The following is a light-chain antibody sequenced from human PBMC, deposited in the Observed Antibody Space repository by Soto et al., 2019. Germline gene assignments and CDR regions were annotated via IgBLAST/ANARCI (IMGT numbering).Light chain of an antibody. CDR2: GTS. J-gene: IGKJ3*01. V-gene: IGKV3-20*01. CDR3: QQYGTSLFS. CDR1: QSVSSSY. Sequence: EIVLTQSPGTLSLSPGERSTLSFRSSQSVSSSYLAWYQQKPGQAPRLLIYGTSSRATGIPDRFSGSGSGTDFTLTIGRLEPEDFAVYYCQQYGTSLFSFGPGTKVDIK.